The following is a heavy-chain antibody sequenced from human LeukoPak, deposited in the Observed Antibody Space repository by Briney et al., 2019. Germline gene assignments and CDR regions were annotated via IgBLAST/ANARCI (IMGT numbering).Heavy chain of an antibody. CDR3: ATHSGSYGLRY. V-gene: IGHV4-61*01. Sequence: SETLSLTCAVSGGSISSSNWWSWIRQPPGKGLEWIGYIYYSGSTNYNPSLKSRVTISVDTSKNQFSLKLSSVTAADTAVYYCATHSGSYGLRYWGQGTLVTVSS. CDR2: IYYSGST. J-gene: IGHJ4*02. D-gene: IGHD1-26*01. CDR1: GGSISSSNW.